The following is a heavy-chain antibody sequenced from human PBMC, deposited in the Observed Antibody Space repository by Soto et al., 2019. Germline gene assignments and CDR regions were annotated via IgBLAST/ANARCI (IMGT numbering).Heavy chain of an antibody. CDR2: ISYDGSNK. J-gene: IGHJ6*02. D-gene: IGHD3-9*01. V-gene: IGHV3-30*09. CDR3: ARALAWLLNNYGMDV. Sequence: SCAASGFTFSSCAMHCVRQAPGKGLEWVAVISYDGSNKYYADSVKGRFAISRDNSKNTLYLQMNSLRAEDTAVYYCARALAWLLNNYGMDVWGQGTTVTVS. CDR1: GFTFSSCA.